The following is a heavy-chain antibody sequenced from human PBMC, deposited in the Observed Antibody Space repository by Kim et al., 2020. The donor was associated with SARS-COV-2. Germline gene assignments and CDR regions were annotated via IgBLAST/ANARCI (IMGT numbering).Heavy chain of an antibody. Sequence: GGSLRLSCAASGFSFSSYAMSWVRQAPGKGLEWVSVISRSGGDTYYADSVEGRFTISRDNSKNTLYLQMHSLRADDTAVFYCAKGASSLLAAASDIWGQG. CDR1: GFSFSSYA. D-gene: IGHD6-13*01. V-gene: IGHV3-23*01. CDR2: ISRSGGDT. J-gene: IGHJ3*02. CDR3: AKGASSLLAAASDI.